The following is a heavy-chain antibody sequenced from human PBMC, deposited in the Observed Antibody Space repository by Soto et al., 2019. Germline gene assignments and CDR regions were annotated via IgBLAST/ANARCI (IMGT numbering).Heavy chain of an antibody. CDR2: IYPGDSDT. J-gene: IGHJ6*02. CDR3: ARTSAAGKYYYGMDV. Sequence: GESLKLSCTVSGYRFTRYWIGWVRQLPGKGLEWMGIIYPGDSDTRYSPSIQGQVTISADKSISTAYLQWSSLKASDTAMYYCARTSAAGKYYYGMDVWGQGTTVTVSS. D-gene: IGHD6-13*01. V-gene: IGHV5-51*01. CDR1: GYRFTRYW.